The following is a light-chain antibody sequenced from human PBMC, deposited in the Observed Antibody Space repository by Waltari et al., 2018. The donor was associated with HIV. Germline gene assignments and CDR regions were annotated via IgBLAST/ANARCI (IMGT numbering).Light chain of an antibody. CDR1: STDVVVYNT. V-gene: IGLV2-18*01. CDR3: SLYTSSSTVV. CDR2: EVS. J-gene: IGLJ2*01. Sequence: SALTQPPSVSGSPVQSLTLSCTPTSTDVVVYNTFSWYQQPPGKAPKLIIYEVSNRPSGVPDRFSGSKSGNTASLTISGLQAEDEADYYCSLYTSSSTVVFGGGTKVTVL.